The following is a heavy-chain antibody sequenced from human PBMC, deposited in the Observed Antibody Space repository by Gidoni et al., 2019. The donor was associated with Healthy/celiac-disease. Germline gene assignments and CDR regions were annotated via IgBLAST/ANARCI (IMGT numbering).Heavy chain of an antibody. CDR2: SSGSGGST. Sequence: EVQLLESGAGLVRTGGSLSLACAGYGFTFSIYAISRVRQAPGKGLGCGASSSGSGGSTYYPDSVKVRFTISRDNSNNTLYLQMNRLRAEDTAVYYCAKLAAPAADAFDIWGQGTMVTVSS. V-gene: IGHV3-23*01. J-gene: IGHJ3*02. D-gene: IGHD6-13*01. CDR3: AKLAAPAADAFDI. CDR1: GFTFSIYA.